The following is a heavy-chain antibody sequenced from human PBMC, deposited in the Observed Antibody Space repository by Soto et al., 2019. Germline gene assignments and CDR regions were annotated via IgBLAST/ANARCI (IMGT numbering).Heavy chain of an antibody. CDR1: GFTFSSYG. J-gene: IGHJ6*02. V-gene: IGHV3-30*18. CDR2: ISYDGSNK. Sequence: GGSLRLSCAASGFTFSSYGMHWVRQAPGKGLEWVAVISYDGSNKYYADSVKGRFTISRDNSKNTLYLQMNSLRAEDTAVYYCAKDRGYYGSGSYFHGMDVWGQGTTVTVSS. CDR3: AKDRGYYGSGSYFHGMDV. D-gene: IGHD3-10*01.